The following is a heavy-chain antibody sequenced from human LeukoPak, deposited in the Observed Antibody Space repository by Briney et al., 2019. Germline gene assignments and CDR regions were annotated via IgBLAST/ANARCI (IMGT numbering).Heavy chain of an antibody. CDR3: ARDPNYDFWSGYRSRDDAFDI. Sequence: ASVTVSCKASGYTFTSYGISWVRQAPGQGLEWMGIINPSGGSTIYAQKFQGRVTMTRDTSTSTVYMELSSLRSEDTAVYYCARDPNYDFWSGYRSRDDAFDIWGQGTMVTVSS. CDR2: INPSGGST. CDR1: GYTFTSYG. J-gene: IGHJ3*02. D-gene: IGHD3-3*01. V-gene: IGHV1-46*01.